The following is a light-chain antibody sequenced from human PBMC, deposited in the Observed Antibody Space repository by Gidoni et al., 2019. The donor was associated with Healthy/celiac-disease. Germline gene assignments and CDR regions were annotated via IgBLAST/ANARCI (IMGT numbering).Light chain of an antibody. V-gene: IGKV4-1*01. CDR3: QQYYSTPLT. J-gene: IGKJ4*01. CDR1: QSVLYSSNNKNY. CDR2: WAS. Sequence: DIVMTQSPDSLAVSLGERATIHCKSSQSVLYSSNNKNYLAWYQQKPGQPPKLLIYWASSRESGVPDRFSGSGPGTDFTLTISSLQAEDVAVYYCQQYYSTPLTFGGGTKVEIK.